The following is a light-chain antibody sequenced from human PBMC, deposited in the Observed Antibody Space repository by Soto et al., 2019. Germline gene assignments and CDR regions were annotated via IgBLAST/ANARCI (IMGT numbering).Light chain of an antibody. V-gene: IGKV1-9*01. CDR1: QGVSSY. Sequence: DIQLTQSPSFLSSSVGDRVTITCRASQGVSSYLAWYQQKPGNAPKLLIYAASTLQSGVPSRFSGSGFGTEFILTISSLQPEDFATYYCQQVNTYPLTFGGGTKVEI. J-gene: IGKJ4*02. CDR3: QQVNTYPLT. CDR2: AAS.